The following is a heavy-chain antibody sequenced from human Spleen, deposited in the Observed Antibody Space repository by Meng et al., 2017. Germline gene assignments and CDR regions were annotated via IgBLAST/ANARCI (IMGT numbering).Heavy chain of an antibody. CDR2: LYPADSDT. D-gene: IGHD6-6*01. V-gene: IGHV5-51*01. CDR1: GYSFNTYW. J-gene: IGHJ4*02. CDR3: ARRYSSSSGTFDY. Sequence: GESLKISCKGPGYSFNTYWLAWVRQMPGKGLEWMGVLYPADSDTRHSPPFQGQVTFSVDKSITTAYPQWSSLRASDTAMYYCARRYSSSSGTFDYWGQGTLVTVSS.